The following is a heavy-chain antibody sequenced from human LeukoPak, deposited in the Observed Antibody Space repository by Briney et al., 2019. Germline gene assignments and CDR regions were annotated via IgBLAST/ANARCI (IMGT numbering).Heavy chain of an antibody. CDR3: AKSPRSAADNWFDP. D-gene: IGHD6-13*01. J-gene: IGHJ5*02. CDR2: ISGAGGST. CDR1: GFHFIDYA. Sequence: GGSLRLSCAASGFHFIDYAMSWVRRAPGKGLEWVSGISGAGGSTYYADSAKGRFTISRDNSKNTLYLQMNSLTVEDTAVYYCAKSPRSAADNWFDPWGQGTLVTVSS. V-gene: IGHV3-23*01.